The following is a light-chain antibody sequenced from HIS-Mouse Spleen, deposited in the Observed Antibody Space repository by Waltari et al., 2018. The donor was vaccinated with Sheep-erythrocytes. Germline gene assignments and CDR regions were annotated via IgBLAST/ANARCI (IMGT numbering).Light chain of an antibody. CDR3: CSYAGSSTWV. CDR1: SSDVGSYNL. J-gene: IGLJ3*02. Sequence: QSALTQPASVSGSPGQSITISCTGTSSDVGSYNLVSWYQQPPAKAPKLMIYEGSKRPSGVPNRFSGSKSGNTASLTISGLQAEDEADYYCCSYAGSSTWVFGGGTKLTVL. CDR2: EGS. V-gene: IGLV2-23*01.